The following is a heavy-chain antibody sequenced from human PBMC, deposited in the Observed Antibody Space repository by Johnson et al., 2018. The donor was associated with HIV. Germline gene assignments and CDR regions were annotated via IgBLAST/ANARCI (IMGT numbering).Heavy chain of an antibody. Sequence: QVQLVESGGGLVKPGGSLRLSCAASGFTFSSYAMHWVRQAPGKGLEWVAVISYDGSNKYYADSVKGRFTISRDNSKNTLYLQMNSLSAEDTAVYYCARPLSSGLGFDAFDIWGQGTMVTVSS. CDR1: GFTFSSYA. J-gene: IGHJ3*02. V-gene: IGHV3-30*04. CDR2: ISYDGSNK. CDR3: ARPLSSGLGFDAFDI. D-gene: IGHD3-22*01.